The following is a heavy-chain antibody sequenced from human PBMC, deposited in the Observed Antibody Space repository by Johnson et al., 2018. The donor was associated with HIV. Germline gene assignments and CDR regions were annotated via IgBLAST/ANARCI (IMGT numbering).Heavy chain of an antibody. CDR2: IRYDGSNK. V-gene: IGHV3-30*02. CDR3: AGAPTYYNVWSGTSGAGDI. Sequence: QVQLVESGGGVVQPGGSLRLSCAASGLTLSRCDMHWVRQAPGKGLEWVAFIRYDGSNKYYADSVKGRFTISRDNPKETRYLQMNSLRAEDTAVYYCAGAPTYYNVWSGTSGAGDIWGQGTMVTVSS. J-gene: IGHJ3*02. CDR1: GLTLSRCD. D-gene: IGHD3-3*01.